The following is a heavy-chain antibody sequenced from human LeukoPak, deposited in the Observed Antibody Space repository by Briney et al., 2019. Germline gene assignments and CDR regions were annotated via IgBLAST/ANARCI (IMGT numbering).Heavy chain of an antibody. CDR3: ARGGSGWNYYYYYMDV. J-gene: IGHJ6*03. CDR2: INHSGST. Sequence: PSQTLSLTCTVSGGSISSGSYYWSWIRQPPGKGLEWIGEINHSGSTYYNPSLKSRVTISVDTSKNQFSLKLSSVTAADTAVYYCARGGSGWNYYYYYMDVWGKGTTVTVSS. D-gene: IGHD6-19*01. CDR1: GGSISSGSYY. V-gene: IGHV4-39*07.